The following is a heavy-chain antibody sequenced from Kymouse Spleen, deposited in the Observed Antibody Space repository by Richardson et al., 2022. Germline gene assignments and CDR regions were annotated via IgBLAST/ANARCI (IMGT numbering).Heavy chain of an antibody. Sequence: QVQLQQWGAGLLKPSETLSLTCAVYGGSFSGYYWSWIRQPPGKGLEWIGEINHSGSTNYNPSLKSRVTISVDTSKNQFSLKLSSVTAADTAVYYCARGAAVAGTIFDYWGQGTLVTVSS. CDR3: ARGAAVAGTIFDY. CDR2: INHSGST. J-gene: IGHJ4*02. D-gene: IGHD6-19*01. CDR1: GGSFSGYY. V-gene: IGHV4-34*01.